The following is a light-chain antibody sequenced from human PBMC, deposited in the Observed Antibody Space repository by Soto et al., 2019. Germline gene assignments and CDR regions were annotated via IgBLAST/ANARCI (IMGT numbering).Light chain of an antibody. CDR1: QSVASN. Sequence: EIVMTQSPATLSVSPGERATLSCRASQSVASNLAWYQQKPGQAPRLLIYGASIRATGIPARFSGSGSGTEFTLTMSRLQSEDLAVYFCQPYNSRPPRTFGQGTKVDIK. CDR2: GAS. V-gene: IGKV3-15*01. CDR3: QPYNSRPPRT. J-gene: IGKJ1*01.